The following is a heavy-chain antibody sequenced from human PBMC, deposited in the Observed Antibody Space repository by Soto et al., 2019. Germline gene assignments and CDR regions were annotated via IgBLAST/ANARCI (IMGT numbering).Heavy chain of an antibody. V-gene: IGHV3-11*01. Sequence: GGSLRLSCAASGFSFRDHYMTWIRQAPGKGLELLSYISPGGDITNYVDSVKGRFTISRDNAKNSLFLHMNSLRAEDTAVCYCTRDPRITDFWGQGTLVTVSS. CDR1: GFSFRDHY. J-gene: IGHJ4*02. CDR2: ISPGGDIT. CDR3: TRDPRITDF. D-gene: IGHD3-16*01.